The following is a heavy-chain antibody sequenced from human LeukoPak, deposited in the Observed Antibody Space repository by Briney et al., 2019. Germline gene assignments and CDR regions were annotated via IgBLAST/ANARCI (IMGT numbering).Heavy chain of an antibody. D-gene: IGHD3-10*01. J-gene: IGHJ4*02. Sequence: SVKVSCKASGGTFSSYAISWVRQAPGQGLEWMGRIIPILGIANYAQKFQGRVTITADKSTSTAYMELSSLRSEDTAVYYCATEITMVRGVTHPFDYWGQGTLVTVSS. CDR2: IIPILGIA. CDR3: ATEITMVRGVTHPFDY. V-gene: IGHV1-69*04. CDR1: GGTFSSYA.